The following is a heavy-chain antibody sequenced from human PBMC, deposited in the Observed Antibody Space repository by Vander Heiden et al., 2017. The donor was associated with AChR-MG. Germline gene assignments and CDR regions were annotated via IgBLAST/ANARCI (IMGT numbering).Heavy chain of an antibody. CDR1: GLPFSSYS. CDR2: ISSSSSYI. Sequence: EVQLVESGGGLVKPGGSLRLSCAASGLPFSSYSMNWVRQAPGKGLEWVSSISSSSSYIYYADSVKGRFTISRDNAKNSLYLQMNSLRAEDTAVYYCARDGVGAALTDAFDIWGQGTMVTVSS. J-gene: IGHJ3*02. V-gene: IGHV3-21*01. D-gene: IGHD6-6*01. CDR3: ARDGVGAALTDAFDI.